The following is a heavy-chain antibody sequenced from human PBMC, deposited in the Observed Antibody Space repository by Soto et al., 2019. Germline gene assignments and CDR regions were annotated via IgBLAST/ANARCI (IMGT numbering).Heavy chain of an antibody. V-gene: IGHV3-30*18. CDR1: GFTFSSYG. CDR2: ILYDGTKK. D-gene: IGHD4-17*01. J-gene: IGHJ4*02. CDR3: AKDRGALRWSEERYYFDY. Sequence: QEHLVQSGGGVVQPGGSLRLSCAASGFTFSSYGMHWVRQAPGKGLEWVAVILYDGTKKYYADSMKGRFTISRDNSKNTLYLQMNSLRAEYTAVYYCAKDRGALRWSEERYYFDYWGQGTLVTVSS.